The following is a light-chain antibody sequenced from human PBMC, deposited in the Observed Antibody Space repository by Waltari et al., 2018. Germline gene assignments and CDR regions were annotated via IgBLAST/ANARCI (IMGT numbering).Light chain of an antibody. V-gene: IGKV1-9*01. CDR2: GAS. J-gene: IGKJ4*01. CDR3: QQLNSYLP. CDR1: QVIANF. Sequence: QLTQSPSSLSVSVGDRVTITCRASQVIANFLAWYQQKPGQAPKLLIYGASTLQTGVPSRFSGSGFGTDFSLTISSLQPEDFATYYCQQLNSYLPFGGGTKVEIK.